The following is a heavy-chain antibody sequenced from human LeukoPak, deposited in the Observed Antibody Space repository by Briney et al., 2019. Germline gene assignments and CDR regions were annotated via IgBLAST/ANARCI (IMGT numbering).Heavy chain of an antibody. CDR1: GFILRTYA. CDR3: AKTPENDDGSAWYYFDY. CDR2: ISGSGDST. J-gene: IGHJ4*02. D-gene: IGHD6-19*01. Sequence: GGSLRLSCAASGFILRTYAMSWVRQAPGKGLEWVSTISGSGDSTYYADSVKGRFTISRDNSKNTLYLQMHSLRAEDTAVYYCAKTPENDDGSAWYYFDYWGQGTLVTVSS. V-gene: IGHV3-23*01.